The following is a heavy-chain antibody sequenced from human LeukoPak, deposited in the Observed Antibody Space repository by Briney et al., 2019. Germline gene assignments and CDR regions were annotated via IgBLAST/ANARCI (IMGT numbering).Heavy chain of an antibody. Sequence: PGGSLRLSCAASGFTFSNYGMHWVPQAPGKGLEWVAVMSYDGNNKYYADSVKGRFTISRDNSKNTLYLQMNSLRAEDTAVYYCAKDQGYSSSWYTFEIWGEGTMVTVSS. V-gene: IGHV3-30*18. CDR2: MSYDGNNK. CDR1: GFTFSNYG. J-gene: IGHJ3*02. CDR3: AKDQGYSSSWYTFEI. D-gene: IGHD6-13*01.